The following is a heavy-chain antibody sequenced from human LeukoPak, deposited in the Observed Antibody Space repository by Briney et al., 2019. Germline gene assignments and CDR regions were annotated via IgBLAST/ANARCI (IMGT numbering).Heavy chain of an antibody. CDR1: GYTFTGYY. V-gene: IGHV1-2*02. D-gene: IGHD5-12*01. CDR2: INPNSGGT. Sequence: GASVKVSCKASGYTFTGYYMHWVRQAPGQGLEWMGWINPNSGGTNYAQKFQGRVTMTRDTSISTAYMELSRLRSDDTAVYYCARAHSGYDWGGAFDIWGQGTMVTVSS. J-gene: IGHJ3*02. CDR3: ARAHSGYDWGGAFDI.